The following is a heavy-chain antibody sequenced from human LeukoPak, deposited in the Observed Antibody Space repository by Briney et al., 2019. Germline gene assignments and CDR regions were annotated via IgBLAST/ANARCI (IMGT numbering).Heavy chain of an antibody. J-gene: IGHJ4*02. V-gene: IGHV3-74*01. CDR3: ARVSGPGMNEYYHL. CDR2: INDDGSST. D-gene: IGHD2-2*01. CDR1: GFTFSGAW. Sequence: AGSLSLSCAASGFTFSGAWMHWVRQAPGQGLMWVSRINDDGSSTRHADSVKGRFTISRDNAKNTLYLQMNSLRAEDTAVYYCARVSGPGMNEYYHLWGQGTLVTVSS.